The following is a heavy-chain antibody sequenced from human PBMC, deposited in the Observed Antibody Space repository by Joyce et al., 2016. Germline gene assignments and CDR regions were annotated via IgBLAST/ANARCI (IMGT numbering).Heavy chain of an antibody. CDR3: ARVPGSWYQLLYRSGYYNYYMDV. CDR1: GYTFTSYC. V-gene: IGHV1-18*04. D-gene: IGHD2-2*02. CDR2: ISAYNGNT. J-gene: IGHJ6*03. Sequence: QVQLVQSGAEVKKPGASVKVSCKASGYTFTSYCISWVRQAPGQGIEWMGWISAYNGNTNEAQKLKGRVTRTTETSTRTAYMGLRSLRSDDTAVYYCARVPGSWYQLLYRSGYYNYYMDVWGKGTTVTVSS.